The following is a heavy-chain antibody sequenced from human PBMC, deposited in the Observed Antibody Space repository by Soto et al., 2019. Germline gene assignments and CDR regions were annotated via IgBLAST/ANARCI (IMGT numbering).Heavy chain of an antibody. J-gene: IGHJ1*01. CDR3: GSRGERVYYDTSGSG. V-gene: IGHV1-69*12. Sequence: QVQLVQSGAEVKKPGSSVKVSCKASGGTFSNYALSWVRQAPGQGLEWMGDIIPIFGTTNNAQKFQGRVTLTADEATSTAYMEPSSLRSEDSTAYYCGSRGERVYYDTSGSGWGQGTLVTVSS. D-gene: IGHD3-22*01. CDR2: IIPIFGTT. CDR1: GGTFSNYA.